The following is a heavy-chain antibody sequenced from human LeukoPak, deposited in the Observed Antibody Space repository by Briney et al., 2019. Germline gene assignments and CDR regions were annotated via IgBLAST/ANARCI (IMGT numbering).Heavy chain of an antibody. D-gene: IGHD5-12*01. CDR3: ARGRPSGGYDY. V-gene: IGHV4-4*02. CDR2: IYHSGST. J-gene: IGHJ4*02. Sequence: SGTLSLTCAVSGGSISSGNWWNWVRQPPGKGLEWIGEIYHSGSTNYNPSLKSRVIISADKSKNQFSLKLSSVTAADTAVYYCARGRPSGGYDYWGQGTLVTVSS. CDR1: GGSISSGNW.